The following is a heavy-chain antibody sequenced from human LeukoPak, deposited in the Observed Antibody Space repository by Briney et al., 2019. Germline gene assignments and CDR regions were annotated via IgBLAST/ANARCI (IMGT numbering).Heavy chain of an antibody. Sequence: PGGSLRLSCAASGFTFSSYSMNWVRQAPGKGLEWVSYISISSSTIYYADSVNGRFTIARDNAKNSLYLQMNSLRAEDTAVYYCAREGGLRWFGELPHYFDYWGQGTLVTVSS. CDR2: ISISSSTI. CDR1: GFTFSSYS. J-gene: IGHJ4*02. D-gene: IGHD3-10*01. CDR3: AREGGLRWFGELPHYFDY. V-gene: IGHV3-48*01.